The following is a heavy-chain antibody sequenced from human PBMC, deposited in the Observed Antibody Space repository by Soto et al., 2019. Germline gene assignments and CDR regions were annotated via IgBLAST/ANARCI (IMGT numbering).Heavy chain of an antibody. CDR3: ARDFYYYIDV. V-gene: IGHV3-7*01. CDR2: IKQDGSET. J-gene: IGHJ6*03. CDR1: GFSFSDYW. Sequence: EVHLEESGGGLVQPGGSLRLSCVASGFSFSDYWMTWVRQAPGKGLEWVANIKQDGSETQYVDSLKGRCTISRDNANNSLFLHMNSLRAEDTAVYYCARDFYYYIDVWGKGTTVTVSS.